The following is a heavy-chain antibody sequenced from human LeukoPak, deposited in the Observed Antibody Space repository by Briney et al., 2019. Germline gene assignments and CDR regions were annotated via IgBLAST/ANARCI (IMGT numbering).Heavy chain of an antibody. V-gene: IGHV1-18*01. CDR1: GYIFTNYV. J-gene: IGHJ5*02. CDR3: ARTVGATIRSFDH. CDR2: ISPYNGNT. D-gene: IGHD1-26*01. Sequence: ASVKVSCKASGYIFTNYVISWVRQAPGQGLEWMGWISPYNGNTNYAQRFQGRVTMTTDTSTNTAYMELRSLRSDDTAVYYCARTVGATIRSFDHWGQGTLVTVSS.